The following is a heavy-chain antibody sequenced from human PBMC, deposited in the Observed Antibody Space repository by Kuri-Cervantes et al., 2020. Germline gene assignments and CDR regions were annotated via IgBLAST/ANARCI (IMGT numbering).Heavy chain of an antibody. CDR1: GFTFSSYA. D-gene: IGHD5-18*01. V-gene: IGHV3-30*14. J-gene: IGHJ4*02. Sequence: GGSLRLSCAASGFTFSSYAMHWVRQAPGKGLEWVAVISYDGSNKYYADSMKGRFTISRDNSENTLYLQMNSLRLEDTAVYYCARDPNTDMGIWGQGTLVTVSS. CDR3: ARDPNTDMGI. CDR2: ISYDGSNK.